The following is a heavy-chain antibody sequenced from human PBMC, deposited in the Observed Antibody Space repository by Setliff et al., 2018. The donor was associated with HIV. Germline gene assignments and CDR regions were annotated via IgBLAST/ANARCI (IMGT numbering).Heavy chain of an antibody. Sequence: GASVKVSCKASGFTFTSSAVQWVRQARGQRLEWIGWIVVGSGNTNYAQKFQERVTITRDMSTSTAYMELSSLRSEDTAVYYCARVITVLRSSDWSYYFDYWGQGTLVTVSS. V-gene: IGHV1-58*01. CDR2: IVVGSGNT. J-gene: IGHJ4*02. CDR3: ARVITVLRSSDWSYYFDY. D-gene: IGHD3-9*01. CDR1: GFTFTSSA.